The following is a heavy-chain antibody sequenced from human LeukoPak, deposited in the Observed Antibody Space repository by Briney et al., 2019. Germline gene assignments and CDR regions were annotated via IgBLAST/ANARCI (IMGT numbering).Heavy chain of an antibody. CDR1: GVSFSDAW. Sequence: GGSLRLSCAASGVSFSDAWMNWVRQAPGKGLEWVGHIRSKADGGTPDYIAPVKGRFTISRDDSKDTLYLQMNSLNTEDTAMYYCTTRSPASYCSDGACYSSADYWGQGTLVTVSS. CDR3: TTRSPASYCSDGACYSSADY. V-gene: IGHV3-15*07. D-gene: IGHD2-15*01. CDR2: IRSKADGGTP. J-gene: IGHJ4*02.